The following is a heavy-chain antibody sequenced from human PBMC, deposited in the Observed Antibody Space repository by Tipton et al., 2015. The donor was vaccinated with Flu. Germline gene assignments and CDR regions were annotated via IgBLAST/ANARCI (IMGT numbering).Heavy chain of an antibody. J-gene: IGHJ4*02. CDR1: GFTFSNYA. CDR3: ARQIGGGDCF. D-gene: IGHD2-21*01. Sequence: SLRLSCAASGFTFSNYAMIWVRQAPGKGLEWVSVISGNGGGTYYADSVKGRFTISRDNPKHSVYLQMNNLRAEDTALYYCARQIGGGDCFWGQGTLVTVSS. V-gene: IGHV3-23*01. CDR2: ISGNGGGT.